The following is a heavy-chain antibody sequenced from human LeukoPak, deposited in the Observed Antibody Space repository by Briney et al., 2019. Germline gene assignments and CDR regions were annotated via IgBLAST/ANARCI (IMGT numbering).Heavy chain of an antibody. J-gene: IGHJ6*02. CDR3: ASLAAATSNYYGMDV. CDR1: GFTFSDYY. Sequence: GGSLRLSCEASGFTFSDYYMTWIRQAPGKGLEWVSYISGSGSAIYYADSVKGRFTISRDNAKNSLYLQMISLRAEDTAVYYCASLAAATSNYYGMDVWGQGITVTVSS. V-gene: IGHV3-11*01. D-gene: IGHD6-13*01. CDR2: ISGSGSAI.